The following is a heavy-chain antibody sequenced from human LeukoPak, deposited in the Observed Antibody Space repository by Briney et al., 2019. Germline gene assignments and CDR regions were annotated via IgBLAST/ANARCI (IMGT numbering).Heavy chain of an antibody. CDR2: IRSKAYGGTT. Sequence: PGGSLRLSCTASGFTFGDYAMSWVRQAPGKGLEWVGFIRSKAYGGTTEYAASVKGRFTISRDDSKSIAYLQMNSLKTEDTAVYYCTRLRLLEWLFPDYWGQGTLVTVSS. J-gene: IGHJ4*02. CDR3: TRLRLLEWLFPDY. CDR1: GFTFGDYA. D-gene: IGHD3-3*01. V-gene: IGHV3-49*04.